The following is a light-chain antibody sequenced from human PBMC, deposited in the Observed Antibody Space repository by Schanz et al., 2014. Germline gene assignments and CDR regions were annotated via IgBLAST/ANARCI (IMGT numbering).Light chain of an antibody. CDR3: HQYHDWPPHT. CDR2: GAS. J-gene: IGKJ2*01. Sequence: EIVMTQSPATLSVSPGERATLSCRASQSVSSNLAWYQQKPGQAPRLLIYGASTRATGIPTRFSGSGSGTEFTLSIGSLQSEDFAVYYCHQYHDWPPHTFGQGTKLEIK. V-gene: IGKV3-15*01. CDR1: QSVSSN.